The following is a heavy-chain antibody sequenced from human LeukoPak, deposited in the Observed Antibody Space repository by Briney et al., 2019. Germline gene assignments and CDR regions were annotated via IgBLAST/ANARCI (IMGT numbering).Heavy chain of an antibody. CDR3: ANGSTDMVRGVNWAFDY. CDR1: GFTFSSYG. J-gene: IGHJ4*02. Sequence: PGRSLRLSCAASGFTFSSYGMHWVRQAPGKGLEWVAVISYDGSNKYYADSVKGRFTISRDNSKNTPYLQMNSLRAEDTAVYYCANGSTDMVRGVNWAFDYWGQGTLVTVSS. CDR2: ISYDGSNK. D-gene: IGHD3-10*01. V-gene: IGHV3-30*18.